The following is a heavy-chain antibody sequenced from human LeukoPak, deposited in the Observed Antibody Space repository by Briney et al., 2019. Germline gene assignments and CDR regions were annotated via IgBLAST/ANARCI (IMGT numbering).Heavy chain of an antibody. CDR2: VNHSGGT. Sequence: SETLSLSCAVYGGSFSGYYWSWIRQPPGKGLEWIGEVNHSGGTNYNPYLKSRVTISVDTSKNQFSPKLSSVTAADTAVYYCARGSGLYCSSTSCPYNYRGQGTIVTVSS. J-gene: IGHJ4*02. D-gene: IGHD2-2*01. V-gene: IGHV4-34*01. CDR1: GGSFSGYY. CDR3: ARGSGLYCSSTSCPYNY.